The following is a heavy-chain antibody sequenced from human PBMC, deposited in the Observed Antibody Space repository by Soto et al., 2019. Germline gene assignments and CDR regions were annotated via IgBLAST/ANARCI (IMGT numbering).Heavy chain of an antibody. CDR2: IYHSGST. J-gene: IGHJ4*02. Sequence: PSETLSLTCAVYGGSFSGYYWSWIRQPPGKGLEWIGEIYHSGSTNDNPSLKSRVTISVDTSKNQFSLKLSSVTAAATAVYYCARDRGSSGYYDFDYWGQGTLVTVSS. D-gene: IGHD3-22*01. V-gene: IGHV4-34*01. CDR1: GGSFSGYY. CDR3: ARDRGSSGYYDFDY.